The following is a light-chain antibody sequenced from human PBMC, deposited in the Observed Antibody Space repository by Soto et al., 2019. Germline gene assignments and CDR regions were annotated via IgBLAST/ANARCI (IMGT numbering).Light chain of an antibody. Sequence: QSALTQPASVFGSPGQSITISCTGTTSDVGGYNYVSWYQQHPGKAPKLMIYDVSNQPSGVSTRFSGSKPGNTASLTIAGLQAEDEVDYYCSSYTSSSTLVVFGGGTKLTVL. J-gene: IGLJ2*01. CDR2: DVS. CDR3: SSYTSSSTLVV. V-gene: IGLV2-14*01. CDR1: TSDVGGYNY.